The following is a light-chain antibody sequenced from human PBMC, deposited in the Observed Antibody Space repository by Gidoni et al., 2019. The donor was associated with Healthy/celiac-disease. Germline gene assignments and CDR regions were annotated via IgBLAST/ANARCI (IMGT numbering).Light chain of an antibody. CDR3: VLHVGSGSLV. J-gene: IGLJ3*02. V-gene: IGLV8-61*01. Sequence: QTVVTQEPSLPVSPGGTVTLTCGLSSGSVSTSHYSTWYQQPPGQAPRTLIYSTNTRSSGVPDRFSGSILGNKAALTITGAQADDESDYYCVLHVGSGSLVFGGGTKLTV. CDR2: STN. CDR1: SGSVSTSHY.